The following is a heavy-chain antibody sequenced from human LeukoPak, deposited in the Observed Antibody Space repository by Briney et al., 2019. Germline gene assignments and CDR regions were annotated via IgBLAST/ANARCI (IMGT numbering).Heavy chain of an antibody. D-gene: IGHD3-22*01. V-gene: IGHV4-34*01. CDR2: INHSGST. Sequence: PSETLSLTCAVYGGSFSGYYWSWIRQPPGKGLEWIGEINHSGSTNYNPSLKSRVTISVDTSKNQFSLKLSSVTAADTAAYYCARESSWYYYDSSGPSDAFDIWGQGTMVTVSS. CDR3: ARESSWYYYDSSGPSDAFDI. J-gene: IGHJ3*02. CDR1: GGSFSGYY.